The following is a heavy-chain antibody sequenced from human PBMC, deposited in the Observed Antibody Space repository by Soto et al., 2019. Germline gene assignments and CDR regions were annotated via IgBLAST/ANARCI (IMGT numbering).Heavy chain of an antibody. CDR3: ARALRYYDYACGTFRYSD. J-gene: IGHJ4*02. D-gene: IGHD3-16*02. CDR1: GGSFSGYY. V-gene: IGHV4-34*01. Sequence: QEQLQQWGAGLLKPSENLSITCAVYGGSFSGYYWSWIRQPPGKGLEWIGEINHSGITNYNPSLKSRVTISVVTSTNQFSLKLSSVTAADTAVYYCARALRYYDYACGTFRYSDWGQGTLVTVS. CDR2: INHSGIT.